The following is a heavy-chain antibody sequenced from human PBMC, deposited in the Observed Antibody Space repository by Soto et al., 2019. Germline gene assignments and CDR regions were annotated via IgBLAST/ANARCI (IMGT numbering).Heavy chain of an antibody. CDR2: IYYSGST. D-gene: IGHD4-17*01. J-gene: IGHJ4*02. CDR3: ARDGPYGGNNYFDY. Sequence: SETLSLTCTVSGGSISSYYWSWIRQPPGKGLEWIGYIYYSGSTNYNPSLKSRVTISVDTSKNQFSLKLSSVTAADTAVYYCARDGPYGGNNYFDYWGQGTLVTVSS. V-gene: IGHV4-59*01. CDR1: GGSISSYY.